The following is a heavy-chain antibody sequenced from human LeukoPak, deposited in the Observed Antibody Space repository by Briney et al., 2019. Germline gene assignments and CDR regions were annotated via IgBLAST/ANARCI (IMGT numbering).Heavy chain of an antibody. V-gene: IGHV3-11*04. J-gene: IGHJ4*02. CDR3: ASGIAVAGG. CDR1: GFNFSDYY. Sequence: GGSLRLSCTASGFNFSDYYMTWIRQAPGKGLEWISYISSRGKTIYYADSVKGRFSVSRDNAKNSLYVEMNSLRAEDTAVYYCASGIAVAGGWGQGTLVTVSS. CDR2: ISSRGKTI. D-gene: IGHD6-19*01.